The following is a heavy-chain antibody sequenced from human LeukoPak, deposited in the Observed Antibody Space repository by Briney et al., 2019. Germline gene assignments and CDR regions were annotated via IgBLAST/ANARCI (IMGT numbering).Heavy chain of an antibody. D-gene: IGHD3-3*01. CDR1: GGSISSVAYY. CDR2: IYHSGST. Sequence: SETLSLTCTVSGGSISSVAYYWSWIRQPPGKGLEWIGYIYHSGSTYYSPSLKSRVTISVDRSKNQFSLKLGSVTAADTAVYYCASGRSGLDYWGQGTLVTVSS. CDR3: ASGRSGLDY. J-gene: IGHJ4*02. V-gene: IGHV4-30-2*01.